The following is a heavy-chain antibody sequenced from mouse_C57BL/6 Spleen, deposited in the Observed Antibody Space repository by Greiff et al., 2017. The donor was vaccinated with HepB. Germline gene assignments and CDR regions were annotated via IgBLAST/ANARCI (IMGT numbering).Heavy chain of an antibody. J-gene: IGHJ1*03. CDR2: INPSTGGT. CDR3: AREDYYGMLGYFDV. D-gene: IGHD1-1*01. CDR1: GYSFTGYY. V-gene: IGHV1-42*01. Sequence: VQLQQSGPELVKPGASVKISCKASGYSFTGYYMNWVKQSPEKSLEWIGEINPSTGGTTYNQKFKAKATLTVDKSSSTAYMQLKSLTSEDSAVYYCAREDYYGMLGYFDVWGTGTTVTVSS.